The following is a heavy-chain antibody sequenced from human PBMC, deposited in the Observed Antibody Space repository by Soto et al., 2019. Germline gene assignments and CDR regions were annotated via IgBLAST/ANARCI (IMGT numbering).Heavy chain of an antibody. V-gene: IGHV3-53*01. D-gene: IGHD3-9*01. CDR1: GLIVSDNY. CDR2: IYAGGST. J-gene: IGHJ6*02. Sequence: GFLRLSCVASGLIVSDNYMNWVRQAPGKGLEWVSIIYAGGSTYYADSVKGRFTISRDHSKNTVYLQMNSLRAEDTAVYYCARPETHTYYDILTGYLPMDVWGQGTTVTVSS. CDR3: ARPETHTYYDILTGYLPMDV.